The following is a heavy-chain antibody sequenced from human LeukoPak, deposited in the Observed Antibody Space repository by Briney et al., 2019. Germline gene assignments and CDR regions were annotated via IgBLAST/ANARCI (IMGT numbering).Heavy chain of an antibody. CDR1: GYTVINYV. V-gene: IGHV3-30*02. Sequence: SLTLACAASGYTVINYVMHWIRHAPRRGLQLVSFIRFDRSKKYYANSVKGRVTIPRDNSKNTLYLQMNRLRAEDTAVYYCAKDPGEAYRGSRYNWFDPWGQGILVTVSS. J-gene: IGHJ5*02. D-gene: IGHD5-12*01. CDR3: AKDPGEAYRGSRYNWFDP. CDR2: IRFDRSKK.